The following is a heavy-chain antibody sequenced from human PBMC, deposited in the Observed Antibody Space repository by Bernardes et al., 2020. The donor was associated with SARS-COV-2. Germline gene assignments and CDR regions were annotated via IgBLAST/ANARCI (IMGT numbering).Heavy chain of an antibody. J-gene: IGHJ4*02. CDR1: GASISSNHW. D-gene: IGHD5-18*01. V-gene: IGHV4-4*02. Sequence: SETLSLTCAVSGASISSNHWWTWVRQTPGKGLEWIGEIYHTGTTGYNPPLRSRVTISIDKSRNQFSLNLSSVTAADTAVYYCARVGWGYSYTPRSTDSWGQGTLVTVSS. CDR3: ARVGWGYSYTPRSTDS. CDR2: IYHTGTT.